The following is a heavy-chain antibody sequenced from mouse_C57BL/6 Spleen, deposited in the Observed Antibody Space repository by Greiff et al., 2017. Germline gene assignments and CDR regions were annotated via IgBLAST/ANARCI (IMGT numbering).Heavy chain of an antibody. V-gene: IGHV1-15*01. CDR3: TREDGYDVGYFDY. CDR1: GYTFTDYE. CDR2: IDPETGGT. D-gene: IGHD2-2*01. J-gene: IGHJ2*01. Sequence: QVQLQQSGAELVRPGASVTLSCKASGYTFTDYEMHWVKQTPVHGLEWIGAIDPETGGTAYNQKFKGKAILTADKSSSTAYMELRSLTSEDSAAYYCTREDGYDVGYFDYWGQGTTLTVSS.